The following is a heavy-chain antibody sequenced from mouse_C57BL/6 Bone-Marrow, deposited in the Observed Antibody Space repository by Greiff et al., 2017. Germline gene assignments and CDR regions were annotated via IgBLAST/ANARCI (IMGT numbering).Heavy chain of an antibody. CDR3: ARSDGPYYYAMDY. CDR2: ISNLANSI. CDR1: GFTFSDYG. D-gene: IGHD1-1*01. Sequence: EVQLVESGGGLVQPGGSLKLSCAASGFTFSDYGMAWVRQAPRKGPEWVAFISNLANSIYYADTVTGRFTISRENAKNTLYLEMSSLMSEDTAMYYCARSDGPYYYAMDYWGQGTSVTVSS. V-gene: IGHV5-15*01. J-gene: IGHJ4*01.